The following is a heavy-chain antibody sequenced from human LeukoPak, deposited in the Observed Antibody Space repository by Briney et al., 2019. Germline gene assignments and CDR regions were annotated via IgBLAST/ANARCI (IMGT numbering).Heavy chain of an antibody. CDR1: GFTFSSYA. Sequence: GGSLRLSCAASGFTFSSYAMSWVRQAPGEGLEWVSTVSGSGGNTYYADSVKGRFTISRDNTKNTLYLQMNSLRAEDTAVYYCVRESPVAAVGRSWFDPWGREPWSPSPQ. J-gene: IGHJ5*02. D-gene: IGHD6-13*01. CDR2: VSGSGGNT. V-gene: IGHV3-23*01. CDR3: VRESPVAAVGRSWFDP.